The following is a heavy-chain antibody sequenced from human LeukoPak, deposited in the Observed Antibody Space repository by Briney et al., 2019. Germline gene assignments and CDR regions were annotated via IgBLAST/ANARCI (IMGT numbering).Heavy chain of an antibody. CDR1: GGSIRSYY. V-gene: IGHV4-59*01. CDR3: ARGRTVTTGYGMDV. Sequence: SETLSLTCTVSGGSIRSYYWSWIRQPPGKGLEWIGYTYYSGSTNYNPSLKSRVTISVDTSKNQFSLKLSSVTAADAAVYYCARGRTVTTGYGMDVWGQGTTVTVSS. D-gene: IGHD4-17*01. CDR2: TYYSGST. J-gene: IGHJ6*02.